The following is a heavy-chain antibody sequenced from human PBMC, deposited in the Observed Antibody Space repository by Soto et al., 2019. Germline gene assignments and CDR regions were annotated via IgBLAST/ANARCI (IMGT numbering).Heavy chain of an antibody. J-gene: IGHJ5*02. CDR2: IIPIFGTA. Sequence: ASVKVSCKASGGTFSSYAISWVRQAPGQGLEWMGGIIPIFGTANYAQKFQGRVTITADESTSTAYMELSSLRSEDTAVYYCARDKGQWELFNWFDPWGQGTLVTVSS. CDR3: ARDKGQWELFNWFDP. CDR1: GGTFSSYA. D-gene: IGHD1-26*01. V-gene: IGHV1-69*13.